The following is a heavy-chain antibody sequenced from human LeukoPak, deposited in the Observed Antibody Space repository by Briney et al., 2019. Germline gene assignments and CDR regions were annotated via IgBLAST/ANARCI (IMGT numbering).Heavy chain of an antibody. Sequence: SETLSLTCSVFGGSMFSYYWNWIRQPPGKGLEWIGYIYSSGITNYNPSLRSRGTISVATSRNQFSLRLTSVTAEDTAIYYCARRAYYDSSGFHPTSGYFDLWGRGTLVTVSS. CDR3: ARRAYYDSSGFHPTSGYFDL. V-gene: IGHV4-4*08. CDR1: GGSMFSYY. D-gene: IGHD3-16*01. CDR2: IYSSGIT. J-gene: IGHJ2*01.